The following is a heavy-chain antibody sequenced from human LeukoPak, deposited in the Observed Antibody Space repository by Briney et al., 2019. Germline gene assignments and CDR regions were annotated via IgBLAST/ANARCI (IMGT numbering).Heavy chain of an antibody. D-gene: IGHD2-2*01. J-gene: IGHJ4*02. V-gene: IGHV2-5*02. CDR1: GFSLTTSGVN. CDR2: IYWDDDK. CDR3: ARRLTSTAAFDF. Sequence: SGPTLVKPTRTLTLTCTFSGFSLTTSGVNVGWIRQPPGKALEWLALIYWDDDKRYSPSLKSRLTITKDTSKSQVVLTMTNMDPVDTATYYCARRLTSTAAFDFWGQGTLVTVSS.